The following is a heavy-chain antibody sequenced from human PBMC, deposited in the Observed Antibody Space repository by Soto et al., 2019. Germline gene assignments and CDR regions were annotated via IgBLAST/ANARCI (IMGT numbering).Heavy chain of an antibody. V-gene: IGHV3-7*01. Sequence: EVQIVESGGGLVQPGGSLRLSCAASGLTFSSYWMYCVRQAPGKGREWGANIRGDGSEKNYVDSVKGRFTIYRDNAKNSLYLQMYSVSGEDPAVYYCGSSLLRGQGTLVTVSA. CDR2: IRGDGSEK. CDR3: GSSLL. J-gene: IGHJ1*01. CDR1: GLTFSSYW.